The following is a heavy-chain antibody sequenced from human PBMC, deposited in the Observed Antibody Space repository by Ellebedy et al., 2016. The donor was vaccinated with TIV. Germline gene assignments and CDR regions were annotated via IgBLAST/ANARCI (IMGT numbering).Heavy chain of an antibody. Sequence: AASVKVSCKASGYTFTSYGSSWVRQAHGQGLEWMGWISTYFGSTNYAQELQGRVTMTTDTSTSTAYMELRGLRSDDTAVYYCARVYFLAATEQGLDVWGQGTTVTVSS. V-gene: IGHV1-18*01. CDR2: ISTYFGST. J-gene: IGHJ6*02. CDR3: ARVYFLAATEQGLDV. D-gene: IGHD6-13*01. CDR1: GYTFTSYG.